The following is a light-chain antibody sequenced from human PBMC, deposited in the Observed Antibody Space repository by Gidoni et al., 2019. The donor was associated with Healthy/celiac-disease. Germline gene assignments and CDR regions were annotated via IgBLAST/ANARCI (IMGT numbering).Light chain of an antibody. Sequence: DIVMTQSPDSLAVSLGERATINCKSSQSVLYSSNNKNYLAWYPQKPGQPPKLLIYWASTRESGVPARFSGSVSVTDFTLTISSLQAEDVAVYYCQQYYSTPWTFGQWTKVEIK. CDR1: QSVLYSSNNKNY. V-gene: IGKV4-1*01. CDR2: WAS. CDR3: QQYYSTPWT. J-gene: IGKJ1*01.